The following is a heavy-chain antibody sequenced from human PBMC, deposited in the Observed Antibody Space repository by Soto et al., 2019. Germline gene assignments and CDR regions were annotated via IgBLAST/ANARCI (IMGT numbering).Heavy chain of an antibody. V-gene: IGHV3-30*18. Sequence: GGSLRLSCAASGFTFSSYGMHWVRQAPGKGLEWVAVISYDGSNKYYADSVKGRFTISRDNSKNTLYLQMNSLRAEDTAVYYCAKSPHYDILTGLDYWGQGTLVTVSS. D-gene: IGHD3-9*01. CDR3: AKSPHYDILTGLDY. CDR2: ISYDGSNK. CDR1: GFTFSSYG. J-gene: IGHJ4*02.